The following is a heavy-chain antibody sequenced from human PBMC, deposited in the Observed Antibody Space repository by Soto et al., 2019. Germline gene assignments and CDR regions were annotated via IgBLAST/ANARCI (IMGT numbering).Heavy chain of an antibody. D-gene: IGHD3-10*01. J-gene: IGHJ3*02. CDR2: IYPGDSDT. CDR1: GYSFTSYW. V-gene: IGHV5-51*01. CDR3: ASPRRGFGALLGVAFDI. Sequence: HGESLKISCKGSGYSFTSYWIGWVRQMPGKGLEWMGIIYPGDSDTRYSPSFQGQVTISADKSISTAYLQWSSLKASDTAMYYCASPRRGFGALLGVAFDIWGQGTMVTLSS.